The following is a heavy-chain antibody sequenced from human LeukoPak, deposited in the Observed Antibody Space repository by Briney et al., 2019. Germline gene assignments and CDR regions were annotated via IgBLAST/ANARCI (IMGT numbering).Heavy chain of an antibody. CDR1: GGTFSSYA. Sequence: ASVKVSCKASGGTFSSYAISWVRQAPGQGLEWMGWISAYNGNTNYAQKLQGRVTVTTDTSTSTAYMELRSLRSDDTAVYYCARLLERRRNDYWGQGTLVTVSS. V-gene: IGHV1-18*01. J-gene: IGHJ4*02. D-gene: IGHD1-1*01. CDR2: ISAYNGNT. CDR3: ARLLERRRNDY.